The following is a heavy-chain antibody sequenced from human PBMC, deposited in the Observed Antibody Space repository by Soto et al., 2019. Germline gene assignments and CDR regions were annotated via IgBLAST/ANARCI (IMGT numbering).Heavy chain of an antibody. CDR3: ARADSSGYRAIDY. V-gene: IGHV4-59*01. CDR2: IYYSGST. Sequence: QVQLQESGPGLVKPSETLSLTCTVSGGSISSYYWSWIRQPPGKGLEWIGYIYYSGSTNYNPSLRSRVTISVYTSKNQFSLKLSSVTAADTAVYYCARADSSGYRAIDYWGQGTLVTVSS. D-gene: IGHD3-22*01. J-gene: IGHJ4*02. CDR1: GGSISSYY.